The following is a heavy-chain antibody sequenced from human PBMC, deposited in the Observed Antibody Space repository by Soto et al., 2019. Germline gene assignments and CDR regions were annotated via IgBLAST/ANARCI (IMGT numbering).Heavy chain of an antibody. Sequence: QVQLQESGPGLVKHSETLSLTCVVSGGSITSNWWSWVRQPPGKGLEWIGEMYHSGIANYKPSLTTRVTMSVDESKHEFSLKFTSVTAADTAVYYCVKQDSSRFESWVQRTMVTVSS. D-gene: IGHD2-15*01. CDR2: MYHSGIA. V-gene: IGHV4-4*02. CDR1: GGSITSNW. CDR3: VKQDSSRFES. J-gene: IGHJ5*01.